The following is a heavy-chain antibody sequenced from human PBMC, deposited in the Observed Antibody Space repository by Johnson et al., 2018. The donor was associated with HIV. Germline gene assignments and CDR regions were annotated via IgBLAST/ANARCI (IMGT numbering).Heavy chain of an antibody. CDR1: GFTFDDYG. V-gene: IGHV3-20*04. Sequence: MLLVESGGGVVRPGGSLRLSCAASGFTFDDYGMSWVRQAPGKGLEWVSGINWNGGSTGYADSVKGRFTISRDNAKNSLYLQMNSLRAEDTALYYCARGFCSSTSCYAFFLPFDIWGQGTMVTVSS. D-gene: IGHD2-2*01. J-gene: IGHJ3*02. CDR3: ARGFCSSTSCYAFFLPFDI. CDR2: INWNGGST.